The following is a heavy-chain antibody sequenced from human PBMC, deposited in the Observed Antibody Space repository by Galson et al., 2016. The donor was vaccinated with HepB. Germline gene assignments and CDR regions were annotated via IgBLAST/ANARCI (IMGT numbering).Heavy chain of an antibody. J-gene: IGHJ4*02. D-gene: IGHD2-21*01. CDR3: ARGLGVEFNSGIDY. V-gene: IGHV3-74*01. Sequence: SLRLSCAASGFTFSSHWMHWVRQVPGKRLVWVSHINGDGNNKNYAGFSKGRFTISRDNAKNTVFLQMSSLRAEDTADYFCARGLGVEFNSGIDYWGQGVLVTVSS. CDR1: GFTFSSHW. CDR2: INGDGNNK.